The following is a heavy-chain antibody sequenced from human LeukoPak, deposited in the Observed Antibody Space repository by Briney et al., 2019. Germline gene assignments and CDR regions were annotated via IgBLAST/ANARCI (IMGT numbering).Heavy chain of an antibody. J-gene: IGHJ4*02. D-gene: IGHD6-6*01. Sequence: GGSLRLSCGASGITFSSYSMNWVRQAPGKGLEWVSYISSSGSTKYYADSVKGRFTISRDNAKNSLYLQMNSLRAEDTAVYYCARDSGFLEYSSSSGLDYWGQGTLVTVSS. V-gene: IGHV3-48*04. CDR2: ISSSGSTK. CDR3: ARDSGFLEYSSSSGLDY. CDR1: GITFSSYS.